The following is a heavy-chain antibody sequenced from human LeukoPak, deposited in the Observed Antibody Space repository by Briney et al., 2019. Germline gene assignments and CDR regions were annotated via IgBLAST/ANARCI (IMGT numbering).Heavy chain of an antibody. CDR3: ARGSGDS. J-gene: IGHJ4*02. CDR2: IYYTGTT. Sequence: SETLSLTCTVSGDSISSGLYYWTWIRQPPGKGLEWIGYIYYTGTTVYNPSLKSRVTIAMDTSKNQFSLKLSSVTAADTAVYYCARGSGDSWGQGALVTVSS. V-gene: IGHV4-61*01. CDR1: GDSISSGLYY. D-gene: IGHD7-27*01.